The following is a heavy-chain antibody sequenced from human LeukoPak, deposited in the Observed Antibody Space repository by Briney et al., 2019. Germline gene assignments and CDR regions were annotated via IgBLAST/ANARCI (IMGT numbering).Heavy chain of an antibody. D-gene: IGHD2-15*01. CDR2: IYTSGST. CDR3: ASCSGGSCYSADYYYYYMDV. J-gene: IGHJ6*03. V-gene: IGHV4-4*07. Sequence: SETLSLTCTVSGGSISSYCWSWIRQPAGKGLEWIGRIYTSGSTNYNPSPKSRVTMSVDTSKNQFSLKLSSVTAADTAVYYCASCSGGSCYSADYYYYYMDVWGKGTTVTVSS. CDR1: GGSISSYC.